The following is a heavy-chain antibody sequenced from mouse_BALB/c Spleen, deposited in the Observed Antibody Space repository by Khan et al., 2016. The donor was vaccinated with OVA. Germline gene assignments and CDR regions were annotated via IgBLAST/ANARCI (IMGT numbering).Heavy chain of an antibody. Sequence: EVELVESGGDLVKPGGSLKLSCAVSGFTFSTYGMSWVRQTPDMRLEWVATISTGGHYTYYPDSVKGRFTISRDHAMNTLYLQMSILKSEDTAIYYCTRRAYYYNSEGFAYWGQGTLVAVSA. CDR2: ISTGGHYT. CDR1: GFTFSTYG. D-gene: IGHD1-1*01. CDR3: TRRAYYYNSEGFAY. V-gene: IGHV5-6*01. J-gene: IGHJ3*01.